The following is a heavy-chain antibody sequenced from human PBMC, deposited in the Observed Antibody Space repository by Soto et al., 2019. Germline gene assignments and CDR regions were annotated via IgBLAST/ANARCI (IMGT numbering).Heavy chain of an antibody. CDR2: INPSGGST. Sequence: ASVKVSCKASGYTFTSYYMHWVRQAPGQGLEWMGIINPSGGSTSYAQKFQGRVTMTRDTSTSTVYMELSSLRSEDTAVYYCASTIFGVRGQLYYSYYMDVWGKGTTVTVSS. D-gene: IGHD3-3*01. J-gene: IGHJ6*03. CDR1: GYTFTSYY. V-gene: IGHV1-46*03. CDR3: ASTIFGVRGQLYYSYYMDV.